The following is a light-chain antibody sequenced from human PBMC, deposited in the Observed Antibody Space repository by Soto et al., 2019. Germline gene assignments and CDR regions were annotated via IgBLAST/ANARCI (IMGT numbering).Light chain of an antibody. CDR1: QSVSSY. V-gene: IGKV3-11*01. Sequence: DIVLTQSPATLSLSPGERATLSCRASQSVSSYLAWYQQKPGQAPRLLIYDASNRATGIPARFSGSGSGTDFTLTSISLKPEDFAVYYCPQRSNWPSCGQGTRLELK. J-gene: IGKJ5*01. CDR2: DAS. CDR3: PQRSNWPS.